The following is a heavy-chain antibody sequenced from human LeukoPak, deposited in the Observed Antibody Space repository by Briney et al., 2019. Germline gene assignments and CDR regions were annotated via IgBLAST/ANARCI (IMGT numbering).Heavy chain of an antibody. V-gene: IGHV4-31*03. Sequence: SETLSLTCTVSGGSISSGVYYWTWIRQHPGEGLEWIGYIYHTGKTFYDPSLKSRLTMSVDTSKNQFSLKLSSVTAADTALYYCARTYYYGSGSVYGMDVWGQGTTVTVSS. J-gene: IGHJ6*02. CDR2: IYHTGKT. CDR3: ARTYYYGSGSVYGMDV. D-gene: IGHD3-10*01. CDR1: GGSISSGVYY.